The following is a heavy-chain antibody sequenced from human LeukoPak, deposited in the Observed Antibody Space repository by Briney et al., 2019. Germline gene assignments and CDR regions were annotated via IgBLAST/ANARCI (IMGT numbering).Heavy chain of an antibody. CDR2: ISGSGGST. J-gene: IGHJ5*02. CDR1: GFTFSSYA. D-gene: IGHD1-26*01. V-gene: IGHV3-23*01. CDR3: AKEVIVGVSFGS. Sequence: GGSLRLSCAASGFTFSSYAMSWVRQAPGKGLEWVAAISGSGGSTYYVDSVKGRFTISRDNSKNTLYLQMNSLRAEDTAVYYCAKEVIVGVSFGSWGQGTLVTVSS.